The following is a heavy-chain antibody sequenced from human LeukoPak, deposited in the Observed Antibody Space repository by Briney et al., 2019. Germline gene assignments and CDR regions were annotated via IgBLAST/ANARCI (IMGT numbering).Heavy chain of an antibody. V-gene: IGHV1-69*02. J-gene: IGHJ4*02. CDR1: GYTFTGYY. Sequence: SVKVSCKASGYTFTGYYMHWVRQAPGQGLEWMGRIIPILGIANYAQKFQGRVTITADKSTSTAYMELSSLRSEDTAVYYCASSDLWSRKFCSGGSCYSNYFDYWGQGTLVTVSS. CDR2: IIPILGIA. D-gene: IGHD2-15*01. CDR3: ASSDLWSRKFCSGGSCYSNYFDY.